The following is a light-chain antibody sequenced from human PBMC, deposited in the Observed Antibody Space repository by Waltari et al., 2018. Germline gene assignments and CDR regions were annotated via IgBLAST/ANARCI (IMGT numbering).Light chain of an antibody. CDR3: LLHCAGPWV. Sequence: QTVVTQEPSLTVSPGGTVTLTCGSSTGAVTSDYYPNWIQQKPGQAPRALIYSATNKPSWTPARFSGSLLGGKAARTVSGAQPEDEAEYHCLLHCAGPWVFGGGTKLTVL. CDR1: TGAVTSDYY. V-gene: IGLV7-43*01. J-gene: IGLJ3*02. CDR2: SAT.